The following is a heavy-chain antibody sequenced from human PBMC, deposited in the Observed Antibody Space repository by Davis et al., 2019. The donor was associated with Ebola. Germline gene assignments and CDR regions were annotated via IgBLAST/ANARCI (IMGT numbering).Heavy chain of an antibody. J-gene: IGHJ4*02. CDR1: GGSFSSHP. D-gene: IGHD3-9*01. Sequence: SVKVSCKTSGGSFSSHPISWVRQAPRQGLEWMGGIIPIFDTPHYAQNFQVRITITADASTSTAYMELSSLRSEDTATYFCARDFDGGNYYFDYWGPGTPVTVSS. V-gene: IGHV1-69*13. CDR3: ARDFDGGNYYFDY. CDR2: IIPIFDTP.